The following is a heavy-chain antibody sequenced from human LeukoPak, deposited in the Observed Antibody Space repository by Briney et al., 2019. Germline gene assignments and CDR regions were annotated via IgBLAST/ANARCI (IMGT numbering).Heavy chain of an antibody. D-gene: IGHD5-18*01. J-gene: IGHJ4*02. CDR2: INPEGSEK. CDR1: GLTFSSSW. V-gene: IGHV3-7*01. Sequence: GGSLRLSCAVSGLTFSSSWMDWVRQAPGKGLEWVASINPEGSEKYSADSVKGRFTISRDNAKNSLYLQMDSLRVEDTAFYYCSRDLSYSRLDYWGQGMLVTVSS. CDR3: SRDLSYSRLDY.